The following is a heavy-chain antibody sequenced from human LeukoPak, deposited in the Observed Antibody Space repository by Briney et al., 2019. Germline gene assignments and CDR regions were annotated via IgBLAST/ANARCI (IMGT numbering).Heavy chain of an antibody. Sequence: GESLKISFKGSEYTFTDYWIGWVRQMPGKGLEWMGIIYPADSDTRYGPSFQGQVTISADKFTTTIYLEWSSLKASDTAMYFCARLRGYSGPKDPFDLWGQGTPVTVSS. CDR1: EYTFTDYW. D-gene: IGHD3-10*01. CDR3: ARLRGYSGPKDPFDL. CDR2: IYPADSDT. J-gene: IGHJ3*01. V-gene: IGHV5-51*01.